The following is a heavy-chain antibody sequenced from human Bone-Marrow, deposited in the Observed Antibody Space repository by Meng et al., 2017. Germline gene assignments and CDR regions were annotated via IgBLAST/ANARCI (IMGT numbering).Heavy chain of an antibody. V-gene: IGHV1-46*01. J-gene: IGHJ5*02. CDR2: INPSGGST. CDR1: GYTFTSYY. Sequence: ASVKVSCKASGYTFTSYYMHWVRQAPGQGLEWMGIINPSGGSTSYAQRFQGRVTMTRDTSTSTVYMELSSLRSEDTAVYYCARDHSRTRGWFDPWGQGTLVTVSS. D-gene: IGHD6-13*01. CDR3: ARDHSRTRGWFDP.